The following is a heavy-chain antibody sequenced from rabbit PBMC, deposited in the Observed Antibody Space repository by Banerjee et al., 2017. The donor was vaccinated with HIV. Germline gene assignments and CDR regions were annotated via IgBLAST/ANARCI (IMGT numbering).Heavy chain of an antibody. CDR2: IYPDDDNT. CDR3: ARGTYLDYFEL. D-gene: IGHD8-1*01. J-gene: IGHJ4*01. V-gene: IGHV1S7*01. Sequence: QSLEESGGDLVKPGASLTLTCKASGFTLSSYWMWWVRQAPGKGLEWIGCIYPDDDNTDYASWVNGRFTISSDNAQNTVDLQMNSLTAADTATYFCARGTYLDYFELWGPGTLVTVS. CDR1: GFTLSSYW.